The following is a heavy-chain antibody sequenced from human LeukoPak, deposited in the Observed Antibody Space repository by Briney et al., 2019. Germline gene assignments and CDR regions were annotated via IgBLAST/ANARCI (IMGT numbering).Heavy chain of an antibody. CDR2: INPNSGGT. D-gene: IGHD3-16*01. Sequence: ASVKVSCKASGYTFTSYDINWVRQAPGQGLEWMGWINPNSGGTNYAQKFQGRVTMTRDTSISTAYMELSRLRSDDTAVYYCARFWGNFDYWGQGTLVTVSS. V-gene: IGHV1-2*02. CDR1: GYTFTSYD. CDR3: ARFWGNFDY. J-gene: IGHJ4*02.